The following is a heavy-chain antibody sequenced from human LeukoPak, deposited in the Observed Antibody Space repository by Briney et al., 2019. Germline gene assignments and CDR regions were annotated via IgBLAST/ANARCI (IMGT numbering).Heavy chain of an antibody. CDR3: ARDGCRVGNDFHH. V-gene: IGHV6-1*01. CDR1: GDSVSSNSAT. CDR2: TYYRSKWYN. D-gene: IGHD4-23*01. Sequence: SQTLRLSCAISGDSVSSNSATWNWIRQSPSRGLEWLGKTYYRSKWYNDYAVSVTSRITINPDTSKHQITLQLNSVIPEDTAVYFCARDGCRVGNDFHHWGQGTLVTVSS. J-gene: IGHJ4*02.